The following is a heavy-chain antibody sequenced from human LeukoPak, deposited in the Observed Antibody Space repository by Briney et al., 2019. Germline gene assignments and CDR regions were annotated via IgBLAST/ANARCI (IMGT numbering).Heavy chain of an antibody. D-gene: IGHD3-10*01. CDR2: INHSGST. CDR1: GGSFSGYY. Sequence: ASETLSLTCAVYGGSFSGYYWSWIRQPPGKGLEWIGEINHSGSTNYSPSLKSRVTISVDTSKNQFSLKLSSVTAADTAVYYCARVTLPTYYYGSGSYYNPAFDYWGQGTLVTVSS. V-gene: IGHV4-34*01. CDR3: ARVTLPTYYYGSGSYYNPAFDY. J-gene: IGHJ4*02.